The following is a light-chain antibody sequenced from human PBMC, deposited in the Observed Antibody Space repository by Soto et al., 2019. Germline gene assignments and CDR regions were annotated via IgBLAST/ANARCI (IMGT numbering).Light chain of an antibody. Sequence: EIVLTQSPGTLSLSPGERATLSCRASQSVSSSYLAWYQQKPGQAPRRLIYGASSRATGIPDRFSGSGSGTDFTLTISRLEPDDFAVYYCQQYDSSPLPFGGGTKVEIK. J-gene: IGKJ4*01. V-gene: IGKV3-20*01. CDR2: GAS. CDR3: QQYDSSPLP. CDR1: QSVSSSY.